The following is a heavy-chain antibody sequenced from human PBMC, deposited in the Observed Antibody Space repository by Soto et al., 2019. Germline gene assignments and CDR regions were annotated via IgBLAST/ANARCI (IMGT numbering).Heavy chain of an antibody. J-gene: IGHJ5*02. D-gene: IGHD6-13*01. V-gene: IGHV4-34*01. CDR2: INHSGST. Sequence: PSETLSLTCAVYGGSFSGYYWSWIRQPPGKGLERIGQINHSGSTNYIPSLKSRVTISVDASKNQFSLKLSSVTAADTAVYYCARGGSSWYNCFDPWGQGTLVTVSS. CDR1: GGSFSGYY. CDR3: ARGGSSWYNCFDP.